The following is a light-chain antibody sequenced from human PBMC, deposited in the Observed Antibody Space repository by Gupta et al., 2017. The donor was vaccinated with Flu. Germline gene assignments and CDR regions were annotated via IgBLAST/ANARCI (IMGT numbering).Light chain of an antibody. J-gene: IGLJ2*01. CDR2: TDN. Sequence: MVLLSCSGNCSKIGSNTVNCVQPRAGTAPKVLIYTDNQRPSGVPDRFSASKSGTSASLAVSGLQSEDEADYYCAAWDDSLSGGLFGGGTKLTVL. CDR3: AAWDDSLSGGL. CDR1: CSKIGSNT. V-gene: IGLV1-44*01.